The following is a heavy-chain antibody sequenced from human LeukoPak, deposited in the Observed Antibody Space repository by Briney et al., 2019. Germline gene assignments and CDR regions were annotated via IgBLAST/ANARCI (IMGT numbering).Heavy chain of an antibody. CDR3: ARLLTHYCGGDCYSERQNDY. CDR1: GYTFTSYY. J-gene: IGHJ4*02. D-gene: IGHD2-21*02. V-gene: IGHV1-46*01. Sequence: GASVKVSCKASGYTFTSYYMHWVRQAPGQGLEWMGIINPSGGSTSYAQKFQGRVTMTRDTSTSTVYMELSSLRSEDTAVYYCARLLTHYCGGDCYSERQNDYWGQGTLVTVSS. CDR2: INPSGGST.